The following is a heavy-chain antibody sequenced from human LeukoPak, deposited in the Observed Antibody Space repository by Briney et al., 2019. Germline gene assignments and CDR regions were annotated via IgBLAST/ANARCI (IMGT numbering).Heavy chain of an antibody. Sequence: SVKVSCKASRGSYAISWVRQAPGQGLEWVGGIMPLFGTTNYAQNFEGRVTITADTSTNTVYMEVSSLRSEDTAIYYCARVFRRRHDFSDYGRPYDAFDVWGQGTLVTVSS. J-gene: IGHJ3*01. V-gene: IGHV1-69*06. D-gene: IGHD4-17*01. CDR2: IMPLFGTT. CDR1: RGSYA. CDR3: ARVFRRRHDFSDYGRPYDAFDV.